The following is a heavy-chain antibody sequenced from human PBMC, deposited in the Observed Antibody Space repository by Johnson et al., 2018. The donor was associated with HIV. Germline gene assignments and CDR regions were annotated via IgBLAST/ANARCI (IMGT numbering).Heavy chain of an antibody. V-gene: IGHV3-15*01. CDR3: TTDWVDYYDSSGDFDDAFDI. CDR1: GFTFTNAW. CDR2: INSKADGGAT. Sequence: VQLVESGGGLVQPGGSLRLSCAASGFTFTNAWMSWVRQAPGKGLEWVGRINSKADGGATDSAAPVKGRFTISRDDSKNTQYLQMNSLKTENTAVYYCTTDWVDYYDSSGDFDDAFDIWGLGTLVTVSS. J-gene: IGHJ3*02. D-gene: IGHD3-22*01.